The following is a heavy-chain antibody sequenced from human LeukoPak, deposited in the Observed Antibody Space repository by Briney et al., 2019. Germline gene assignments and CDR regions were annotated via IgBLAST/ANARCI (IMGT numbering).Heavy chain of an antibody. V-gene: IGHV3-33*01. CDR2: IWYDGSNK. CDR1: GFTFSSYG. CDR3: ARSTAVVLPDLDY. Sequence: GGSLRLSCAASGFTFSSYGMHWVRQAPGKGLEWVAVIWYDGSNKYYADSVKGRFTISRDNSKNTLYLQMNSLRAEDTAVYYCARSTAVVLPDLDYWGQGTLVTVSS. J-gene: IGHJ4*02. D-gene: IGHD5-18*01.